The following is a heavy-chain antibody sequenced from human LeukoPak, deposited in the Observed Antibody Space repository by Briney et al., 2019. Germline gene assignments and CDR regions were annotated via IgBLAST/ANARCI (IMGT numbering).Heavy chain of an antibody. J-gene: IGHJ4*02. CDR1: GFTVSSNY. CDR2: IYSGGST. CDR3: ARAAAGQYYFDY. D-gene: IGHD6-13*01. Sequence: PGGSLRLSCAASGFTVSSNYMSWVRQAPGKGLEWVSVIYSGGSTYYADSVKGRFTISRDNSKNTLYLQMNSLRAEDTAVYYCARAAAGQYYFDYWGQGTLATVSS. V-gene: IGHV3-53*01.